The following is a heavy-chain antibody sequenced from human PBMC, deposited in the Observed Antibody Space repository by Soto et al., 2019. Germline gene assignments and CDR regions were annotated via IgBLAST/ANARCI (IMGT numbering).Heavy chain of an antibody. D-gene: IGHD2-21*01. CDR1: GGAFSPNY. CDR3: ARLGAYYQSLDP. CDR2: IFYGATT. J-gene: IGHJ5*02. V-gene: IGHV4-59*08. Sequence: SETLSRTCTVSGGAFSPNYWSWIRQPPGKGLEWVGYIFYGATTGYIPSPKGRVTIALETSKSLFSRRLTSVTAADTAVYYCARLGAYYQSLDPWGPGTLVTVSS.